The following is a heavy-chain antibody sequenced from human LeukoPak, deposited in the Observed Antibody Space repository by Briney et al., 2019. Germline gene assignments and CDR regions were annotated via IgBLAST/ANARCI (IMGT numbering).Heavy chain of an antibody. V-gene: IGHV3-49*04. CDR1: GFTFSSYS. CDR2: IRSKAYGGTT. D-gene: IGHD3-22*01. Sequence: GGSLRLSCAASGFTFSSYSMNWVRQAPGKGLEWVGFIRSKAYGGTTEYAASVKGRFTISRDDSKSIAYLQMNSLKTEDTAVYYCTLYYYDSSGYYPFDYWGQGTLVTVSS. J-gene: IGHJ4*02. CDR3: TLYYYDSSGYYPFDY.